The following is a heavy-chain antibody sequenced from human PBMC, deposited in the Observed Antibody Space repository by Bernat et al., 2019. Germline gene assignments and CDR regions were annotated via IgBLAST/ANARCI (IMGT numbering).Heavy chain of an antibody. CDR3: ARGVYQLPQGFFDF. CDR1: GGSFSGYY. V-gene: IGHV4-34*01. J-gene: IGHJ4*02. CDR2: INHSGSA. Sequence: QVQLQQWGAGLLKPSETLSLTCAGYGGSFSGYYWTWVRQPPGKGLEWIGEINHSGSATYTPSLMSRVTITVDPSKNQFYLELRSVTAADTAVYSCARGVYQLPQGFFDFWGQGTLVTVSS. D-gene: IGHD2-2*01.